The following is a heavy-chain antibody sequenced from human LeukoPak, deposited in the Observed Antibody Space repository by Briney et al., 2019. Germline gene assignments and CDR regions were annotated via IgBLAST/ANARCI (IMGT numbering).Heavy chain of an antibody. D-gene: IGHD3-10*01. V-gene: IGHV3-30*03. CDR3: ARDIRMRGSGSNRPSY. Sequence: GRSLRLSCAASGFTFSSYGMHWVRQAPGKGLEWVAVISYDGSNKYYADSVKGRFTISRDNSKNTLYLQMNSLRAEDTAVYYCARDIRMRGSGSNRPSYWGQGTLVTVSS. CDR1: GFTFSSYG. J-gene: IGHJ4*02. CDR2: ISYDGSNK.